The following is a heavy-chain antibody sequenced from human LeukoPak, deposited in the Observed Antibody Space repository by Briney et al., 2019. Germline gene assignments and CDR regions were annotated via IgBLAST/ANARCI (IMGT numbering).Heavy chain of an antibody. CDR2: ISAYNGNT. CDR1: GGTFSSYA. D-gene: IGHD3-10*01. CDR3: ARDNALLWFGEFPNYYYGMDV. J-gene: IGHJ6*02. V-gene: IGHV1-18*01. Sequence: EASVKVSCKASGGTFSSYAISWVRQAPGQGLEWMGWISAYNGNTNYAQKLQGRVTMTTDTSTSTAYMELRSLRSDDTAVYYCARDNALLWFGEFPNYYYGMDVWGQGTTVTVSS.